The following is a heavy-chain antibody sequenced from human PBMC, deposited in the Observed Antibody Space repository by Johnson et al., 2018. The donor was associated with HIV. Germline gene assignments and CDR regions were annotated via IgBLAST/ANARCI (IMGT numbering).Heavy chain of an antibody. D-gene: IGHD3-3*01. CDR3: ARDRFPYYDFWSGYYRGAFDI. J-gene: IGHJ3*02. CDR2: ISYDGSNK. CDR1: GFTFSSYA. V-gene: IGHV3-30*04. Sequence: QVQLVESGGGVVQPGRSLRLSCAASGFTFSSYAMHWVRKAPGKGLEWVAVISYDGSNKYYADSVKGRFTISRDNSKNTLYLQMNSLRAEDTAVYYCARDRFPYYDFWSGYYRGAFDIWGQGTMVTVSS.